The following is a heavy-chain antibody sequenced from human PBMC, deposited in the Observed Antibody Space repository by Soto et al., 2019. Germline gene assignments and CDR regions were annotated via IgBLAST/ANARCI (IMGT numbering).Heavy chain of an antibody. CDR2: INAGNGNT. D-gene: IGHD2-15*01. CDR1: GYTFTSYA. V-gene: IGHV1-3*01. CDR3: ASTSHCSGGSCYLGPLDY. Sequence: ASVKVSCKASGYTFTSYAMHWVRQAPGQRLEWMGWINAGNGNTKYSQKFQGRVTITRDTSASTAYMELSSLRSEDTAVYYCASTSHCSGGSCYLGPLDYWGQGTLVTVSS. J-gene: IGHJ4*02.